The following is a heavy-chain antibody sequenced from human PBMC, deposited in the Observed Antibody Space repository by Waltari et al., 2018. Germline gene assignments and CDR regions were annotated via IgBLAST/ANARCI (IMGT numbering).Heavy chain of an antibody. J-gene: IGHJ5*02. CDR3: ARDVYGGNSIGWFDP. CDR1: GGSISSGDYF. Sequence: QVQLQESGPGLVKPSQTLSLTCTVSGGSISSGDYFWNWIRQSPGKGLGWIGYIHHSGGTYYNPSLKSRVSSLVDTSTSQFSRRLRSVTAADTAVYYCARDVYGGNSIGWFDPWGQGTRVTVSS. D-gene: IGHD4-17*01. CDR2: IHHSGGT. V-gene: IGHV4-30-4*01.